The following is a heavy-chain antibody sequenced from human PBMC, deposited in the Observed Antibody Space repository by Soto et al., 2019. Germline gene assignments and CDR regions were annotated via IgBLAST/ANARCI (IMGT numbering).Heavy chain of an antibody. CDR1: GYRFTTYY. CDR3: ARESDFLDDAYMRTFDI. J-gene: IGHJ3*02. Sequence: SCKASGYRFTTYYLHWVRQAPGTGLEWIGYVYDSVNYDSGRTNYNPSLKSRVTISLDTSKNQFSLNLTSVTAADTAVYYCARESDFLDDAYMRTFDIWGQGTKVTVSS. V-gene: IGHV4-59*01. CDR2: VYDSVNYDSGRT. D-gene: IGHD2-2*01.